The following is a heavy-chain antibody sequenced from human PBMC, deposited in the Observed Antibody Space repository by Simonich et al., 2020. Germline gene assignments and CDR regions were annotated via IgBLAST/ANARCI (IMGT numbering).Heavy chain of an antibody. CDR2: INHSGRT. J-gene: IGHJ4*02. D-gene: IGHD3-10*01. V-gene: IGHV4-34*01. Sequence: QVQLQQWGAGLLKPSETLSLTCAVYGGSFSGYYWSWIRQPPGKGLEWIGEINHSGRTNYNLSLKSRVTISVDTSKNQFSLKLSSVTAADTAVYYCARRRKVRGVQYYFDYWGQGTLVTVSS. CDR3: ARRRKVRGVQYYFDY. CDR1: GGSFSGYY.